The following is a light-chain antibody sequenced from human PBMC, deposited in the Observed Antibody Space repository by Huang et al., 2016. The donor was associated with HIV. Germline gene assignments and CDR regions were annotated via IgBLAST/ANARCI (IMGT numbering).Light chain of an antibody. J-gene: IGKJ2*01. V-gene: IGKV3-11*01. CDR3: QQRSNWLPYT. CDR1: QSIGRS. CDR2: DAS. Sequence: EIVLTQSPATLSVSPGQRATLSCRASQSIGRSLAWYQKRPGQAPRLLIHDASNRATGIPARFSGRGSGTDFTLTISSLEAEDFAVYYCQQRSNWLPYTFGQGTKLEIK.